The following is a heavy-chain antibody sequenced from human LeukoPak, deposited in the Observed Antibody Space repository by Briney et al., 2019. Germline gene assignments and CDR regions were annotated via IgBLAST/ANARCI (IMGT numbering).Heavy chain of an antibody. CDR2: ISSSSSTI. D-gene: IGHD1-26*01. CDR3: ARDGSPNYGYYAFFDN. J-gene: IGHJ4*02. Sequence: PGGSLRLSCAASGFTFSSYSMNWVRQAPGKGLEWVSYISSSSSTIYYADSVKGRFTISRDNAKNSLILQTSSLTVADTGIYYCARDGSPNYGYYAFFDNWGQGTLVTVSS. CDR1: GFTFSSYS. V-gene: IGHV3-48*04.